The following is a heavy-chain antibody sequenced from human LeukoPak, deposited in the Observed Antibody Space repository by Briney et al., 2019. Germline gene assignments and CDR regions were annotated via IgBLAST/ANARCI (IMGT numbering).Heavy chain of an antibody. Sequence: GSSVKVSCKASGGTFSSYAISWVRQAPGQGLEWMGRIIPIFGIASYAQKFQGRVTITADKSTSTAYMELSSLRSEDTAVYYCAREGFTIFGVVIDYYYGMDVWGQGTTVTVPS. CDR2: IIPIFGIA. D-gene: IGHD3-3*01. V-gene: IGHV1-69*04. CDR3: AREGFTIFGVVIDYYYGMDV. J-gene: IGHJ6*02. CDR1: GGTFSSYA.